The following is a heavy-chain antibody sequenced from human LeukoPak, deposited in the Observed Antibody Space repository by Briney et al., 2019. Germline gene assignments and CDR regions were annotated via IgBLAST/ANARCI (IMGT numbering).Heavy chain of an antibody. CDR3: ARGARVYGYCSGGSCYLDNFDY. Sequence: SVKVSCKASGGTFSSYAISWVRQAPGQGLEWMGRIIPILGIANYAQKFQGRVTITADKSTSTAYMELSSLRSEDTVVYYCARGARVYGYCSGGSCYLDNFDYWGQGTLVTVSS. CDR1: GGTFSSYA. CDR2: IIPILGIA. J-gene: IGHJ4*02. V-gene: IGHV1-69*04. D-gene: IGHD2-15*01.